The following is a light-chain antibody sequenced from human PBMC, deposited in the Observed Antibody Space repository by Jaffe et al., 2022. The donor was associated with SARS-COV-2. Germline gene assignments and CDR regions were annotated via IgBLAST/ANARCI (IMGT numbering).Light chain of an antibody. CDR2: KVS. V-gene: IGKV2-30*01. CDR3: MQGTHWLT. J-gene: IGKJ4*01. CDR1: QSLVSSDGNTY. Sequence: VVMTQSPLSLPVTLGQPASISCRSSQSLVSSDGNTYLSWFQQRPGQSPRRLIYKVSNRDSGVPDRFSGSGSGTDFTLKISRVEAEDVGVYYCMQGTHWLTFGGGTKVEIK.